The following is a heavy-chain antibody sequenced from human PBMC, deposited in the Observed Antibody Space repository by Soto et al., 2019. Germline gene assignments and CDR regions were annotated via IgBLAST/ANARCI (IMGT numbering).Heavy chain of an antibody. J-gene: IGHJ3*02. V-gene: IGHV4-39*01. CDR1: GGSISSSSYY. CDR2: IYYSGST. Sequence: SETLSLTCTVSGGSISSSSYYWGWIRQPPGKGLEWIGSIYYSGSTYYNPSLKSRVTISVDTSKNQFSLKLSSVTAADTAVYYCARQDSGYDLDAFDIWGQGTMVTVSS. CDR3: ARQDSGYDLDAFDI. D-gene: IGHD5-12*01.